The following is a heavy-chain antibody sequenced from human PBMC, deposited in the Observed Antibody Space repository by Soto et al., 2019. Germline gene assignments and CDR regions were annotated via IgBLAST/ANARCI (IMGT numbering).Heavy chain of an antibody. CDR3: ARRERAAGTDWWFDP. CDR2: IYYSGST. J-gene: IGHJ5*02. V-gene: IGHV4-39*01. D-gene: IGHD6-13*01. Sequence: QLQLQESGPGLVKPSETLSLTCTVSGGSISSSSFHWGWIRQPPGKGLEWIGSIYYSGSTYYSPSLKSRVTVSVDTSKNQSSLKLSSVTAADTAVYYCARRERAAGTDWWFDPWGQGTLVTVSS. CDR1: GGSISSSSFH.